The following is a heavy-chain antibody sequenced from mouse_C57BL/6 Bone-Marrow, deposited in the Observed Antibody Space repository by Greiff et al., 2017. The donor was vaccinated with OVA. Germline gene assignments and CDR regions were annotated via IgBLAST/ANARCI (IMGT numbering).Heavy chain of an antibody. J-gene: IGHJ2*01. D-gene: IGHD2-4*01. CDR1: GYSITSGYD. Sequence: VQLKESGPGMVKPSQSLSLTCTVTGYSITSGYDWHWIRHFPGNKLEWMGYISYSGSTNYNPSLKSRISITHDTSKNHFFLKLNSVTTEDTATYYCARGDYDLDYFDYWGQGTTLTVSS. CDR3: ARGDYDLDYFDY. CDR2: ISYSGST. V-gene: IGHV3-1*01.